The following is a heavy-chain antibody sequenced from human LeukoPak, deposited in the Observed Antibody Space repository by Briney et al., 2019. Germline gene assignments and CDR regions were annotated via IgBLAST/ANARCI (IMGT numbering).Heavy chain of an antibody. CDR2: IIGSSGST. D-gene: IGHD5-12*01. V-gene: IGHV3-23*01. J-gene: IGHJ4*02. CDR3: AKGAYDYIEIAYFDY. CDR1: WFSFKKYA. Sequence: GSLRLSCVASWFSFKKYAMNLVRQGPGEGLGWVSLIIGSSGSTFYADSVKGRFTISRDKSKNTLYLQMNSPRAEDTAVYYCAKGAYDYIEIAYFDYWGQGSLVTVSS.